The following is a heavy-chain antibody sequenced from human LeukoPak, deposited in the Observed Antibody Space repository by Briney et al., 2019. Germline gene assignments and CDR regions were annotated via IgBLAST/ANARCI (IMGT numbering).Heavy chain of an antibody. CDR2: VHLDGRT. J-gene: IGHJ4*02. CDR3: AREGGFFRPLDY. Sequence: SETLSLTCGVSGGSVTSTNWWTWPRQPPGKGLEWIGEVHLDGRTNYNPSLESRLTISVDLSENHISLKLTSVTAADTAVYYCAREGGFFRPLDYSGQGTLVTVSS. CDR1: GGSVTSTNW. D-gene: IGHD3-3*01. V-gene: IGHV4-4*02.